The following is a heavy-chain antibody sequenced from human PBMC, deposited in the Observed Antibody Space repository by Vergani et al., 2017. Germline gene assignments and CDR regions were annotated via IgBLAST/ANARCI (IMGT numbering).Heavy chain of an antibody. D-gene: IGHD6-19*01. CDR1: GGSISSNW. Sequence: QVQLQESGPGLVKPSETLSLTCTVSGGSISSNWWSWVRQPPGKGLEWIGEIYHSGSTNYNPSLKSRVTISVDKSKNQFSLKLSSVTAADTAVYYCARERQTTVAGTPYLSYYGMDVWGQGTTVTVSS. V-gene: IGHV4-4*02. J-gene: IGHJ6*02. CDR3: ARERQTTVAGTPYLSYYGMDV. CDR2: IYHSGST.